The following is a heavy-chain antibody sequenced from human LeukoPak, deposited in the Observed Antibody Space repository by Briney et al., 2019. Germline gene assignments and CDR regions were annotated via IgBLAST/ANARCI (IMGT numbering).Heavy chain of an antibody. CDR1: GYSISSGYY. D-gene: IGHD2-8*01. CDR2: IYYSGST. V-gene: IGHV4-38-2*02. Sequence: PSETLSLTCTVSGYSISSGYYWGWIRQPPGKGLEWIGSIYYSGSTYYNPSLKSRVTISVDTSKNQFSLKLSSVTAADTAVYYCARDLGDCTNGVCFGYYYYYYMDVWGKGTTVTVSS. J-gene: IGHJ6*03. CDR3: ARDLGDCTNGVCFGYYYYYYMDV.